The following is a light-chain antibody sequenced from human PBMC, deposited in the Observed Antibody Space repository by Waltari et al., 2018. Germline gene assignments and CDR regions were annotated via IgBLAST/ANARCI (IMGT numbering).Light chain of an antibody. V-gene: IGKV4-1*01. CDR1: QSVLNTFNNKNQ. J-gene: IGKJ1*01. Sequence: DIVMTQSPASLSVSLGGRATINCKSSQSVLNTFNNKNQFAWYQQKPGQPPRLLIYWASVRESGVPDRFSGSGSETDFTLTIYSLQAEDVAVYYCQQYYSTPKTFGQGTKVEIK. CDR2: WAS. CDR3: QQYYSTPKT.